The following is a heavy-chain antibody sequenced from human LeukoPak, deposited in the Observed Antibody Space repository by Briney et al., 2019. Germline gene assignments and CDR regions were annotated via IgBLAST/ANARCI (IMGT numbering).Heavy chain of an antibody. CDR2: ISSSCSTI. V-gene: IGHV3-48*03. CDR1: GFTFSSYE. D-gene: IGHD3-22*01. Sequence: GGSLRLSCAASGFTFSSYEMNWVRQSPGKGLEWVSYISSSCSTIYYAVSVKGRFTISRDNAKNSLYLQMNSLRAEDTAVYYCERTMIVVSWGQGTLVTVSS. CDR3: ERTMIVVS. J-gene: IGHJ5*02.